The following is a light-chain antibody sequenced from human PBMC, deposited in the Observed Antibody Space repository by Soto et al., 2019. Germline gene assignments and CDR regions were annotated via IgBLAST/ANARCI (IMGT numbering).Light chain of an antibody. CDR2: DTS. Sequence: IVMTQSPATLSVSPGEGATLSCRAGQSVNNKLAWYQQKPGQAPRLLIYDTSIRAPGIPARFSGGGSGTEFTLTISSLQSEDFAVYYCQQYNNWPPITFGQGHDWRLN. CDR3: QQYNNWPPIT. CDR1: QSVNNK. V-gene: IGKV3D-15*01. J-gene: IGKJ5*01.